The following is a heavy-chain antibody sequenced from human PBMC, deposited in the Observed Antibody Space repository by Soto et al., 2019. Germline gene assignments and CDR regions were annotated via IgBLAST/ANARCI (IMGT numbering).Heavy chain of an antibody. D-gene: IGHD1-26*01. J-gene: IGHJ6*02. V-gene: IGHV4-4*02. CDR1: GGSISSSNW. CDR3: AVGRSSTAYYYYGMDV. Sequence: SETLSLTCAVSGGSISSSNWWSWVRQPPGKGLEWIGEIYHSGSTNYNPSLKSRVTISVDKSKNQFSLKLSSVTAADTAVYYCAVGRSSTAYYYYGMDVWGQGTTVTVSS. CDR2: IYHSGST.